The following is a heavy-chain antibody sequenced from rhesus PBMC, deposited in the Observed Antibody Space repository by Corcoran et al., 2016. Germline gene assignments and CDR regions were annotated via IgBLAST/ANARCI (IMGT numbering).Heavy chain of an antibody. D-gene: IGHD5-24*01. Sequence: QVQLQEPGPGLVKPSETLSLTCAVSGYSISSGYGWSWIRQHPGKGLGWIGDIGGSSGSTNSNPSLKRRVTISKDTSTNQFSLKLTSVTAADTAVYYCASRRYSGYSSPGFDYWGQGVLVTVSS. CDR2: IGGSSGST. CDR3: ASRRYSGYSSPGFDY. V-gene: IGHV4-127*01. CDR1: GYSISSGYG. J-gene: IGHJ4*01.